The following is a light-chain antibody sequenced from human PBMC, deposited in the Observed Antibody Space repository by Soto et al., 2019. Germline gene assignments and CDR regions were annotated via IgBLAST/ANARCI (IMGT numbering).Light chain of an antibody. V-gene: IGKV3-20*01. Sequence: GLTLSAGTLSLSPGERATLSCRASQSVSSTYLAWYQQKPGQAPRLLIYGASSRATGIPDRFSGSGSGTDFTLTISRLEPEDFAVYFCQQYGSSRTFGQGTKVDIK. J-gene: IGKJ1*01. CDR3: QQYGSSRT. CDR2: GAS. CDR1: QSVSSTY.